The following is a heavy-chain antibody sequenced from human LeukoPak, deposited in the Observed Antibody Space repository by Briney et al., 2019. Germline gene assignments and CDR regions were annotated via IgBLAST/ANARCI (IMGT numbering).Heavy chain of an antibody. CDR1: GFTFSDYY. D-gene: IGHD6-19*01. Sequence: GGSLRLSCAASGFTFSDYYMSWIRRAPGKGLEWVSYISSSGSTIYYAHSVKGRFTISRDNAKNSLYLQMNSLRAEDTAVYYCARDPSGWYFDYWGQGTLVTVSS. J-gene: IGHJ4*02. CDR2: ISSSGSTI. CDR3: ARDPSGWYFDY. V-gene: IGHV3-11*04.